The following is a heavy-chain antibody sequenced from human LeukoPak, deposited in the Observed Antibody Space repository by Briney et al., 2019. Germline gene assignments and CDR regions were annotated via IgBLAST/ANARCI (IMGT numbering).Heavy chain of an antibody. J-gene: IGHJ4*02. CDR2: INPNSGGT. CDR1: GYTFTGYY. V-gene: IGHV1-2*02. CDR3: ARELATVTTLVFDY. D-gene: IGHD4-17*01. Sequence: ASVKVSCKASGYTFTGYYMHWVRQAPGQGLEWRGCINPNSGGTNYAQKFQGRVTMTRDASISTAYMELSRLRSDDTAVYYCARELATVTTLVFDYWGQGTLVTVSS.